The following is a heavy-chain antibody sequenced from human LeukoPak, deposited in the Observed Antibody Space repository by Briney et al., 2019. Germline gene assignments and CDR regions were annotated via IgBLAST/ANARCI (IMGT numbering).Heavy chain of an antibody. D-gene: IGHD6-19*01. CDR3: ATDPSGPSDSSGWYYFDN. CDR1: GFIVSNYC. CDR2: IKQDASET. J-gene: IGHJ4*02. Sequence: GGSLRLSCAASGFIVSNYCMGWVRQAPGKGLEWVAYIKQDASETYYVDSVRGRFSISGDNAKNSLFLQMNSLRAEDTAVYYCATDPSGPSDSSGWYYFDNWGQGTLVTVSS. V-gene: IGHV3-7*01.